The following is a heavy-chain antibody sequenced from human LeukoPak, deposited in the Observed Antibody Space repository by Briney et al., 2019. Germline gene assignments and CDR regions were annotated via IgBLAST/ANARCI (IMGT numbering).Heavy chain of an antibody. J-gene: IGHJ4*02. CDR3: ARGDGYNTFDY. D-gene: IGHD5-24*01. Sequence: PGRSLRLSCAASGFTFSSYGMHWVRQAPGKGLEWVAVIWYDGSNKYYADSVKGRFTISRGNSKNTLYLQMNSLRAEDTAVYYCARGDGYNTFDYWGQGTLVTVSS. CDR1: GFTFSSYG. V-gene: IGHV3-33*01. CDR2: IWYDGSNK.